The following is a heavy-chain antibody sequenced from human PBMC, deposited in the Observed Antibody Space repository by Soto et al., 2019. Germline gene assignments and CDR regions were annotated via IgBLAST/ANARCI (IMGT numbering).Heavy chain of an antibody. J-gene: IGHJ6*03. CDR2: IGAAGDT. CDR3: SRGPVAGPSYHYMDM. Sequence: EVLLVESGGGLVQPGGSLRLSCAASGFPFSTYDMHWVRQSPGKGLEWISAIGAAGDTYYSDSMKGRFTISRDNAKSSLYLQMNSLSAGDSAVYYCSRGPVAGPSYHYMDMWGKGTTVIVSS. D-gene: IGHD6-19*01. CDR1: GFPFSTYD. V-gene: IGHV3-13*01.